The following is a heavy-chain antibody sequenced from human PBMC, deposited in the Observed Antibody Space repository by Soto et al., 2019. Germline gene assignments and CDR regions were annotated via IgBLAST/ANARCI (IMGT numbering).Heavy chain of an antibody. J-gene: IGHJ3*02. Sequence: EVQLVESGGGLVQPGRSLRLSCAASGFTFDDYAMHWVRQAPGKGLEWVSGISWNSGSIGYADSVKGRFTISRDNAKNALYLQMNSLRAEDTALYYCAKWDDCGGRKEAVDIWGQGTMVTVSS. V-gene: IGHV3-9*01. CDR2: ISWNSGSI. D-gene: IGHD4-17*01. CDR1: GFTFDDYA. CDR3: AKWDDCGGRKEAVDI.